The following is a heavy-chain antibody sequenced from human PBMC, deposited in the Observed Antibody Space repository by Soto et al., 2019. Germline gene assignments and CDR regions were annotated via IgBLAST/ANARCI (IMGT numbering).Heavy chain of an antibody. D-gene: IGHD3-22*01. CDR2: VYYSGTI. V-gene: IGHV4-59*01. J-gene: IGHJ4*02. Sequence: SETLSLTCTVSGGSFSSFYWSWIRQPPGKGLEWIGYVYYSGTINNNPSLKGRVSISVDTSKNQFSLKLISVTAADTAVYYCATYDSGGKFDFWGQGTLVNVSS. CDR3: ATYDSGGKFDF. CDR1: GGSFSSFY.